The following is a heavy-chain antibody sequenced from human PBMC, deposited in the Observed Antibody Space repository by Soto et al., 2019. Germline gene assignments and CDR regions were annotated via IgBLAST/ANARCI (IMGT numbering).Heavy chain of an antibody. CDR1: GYTFTSYG. CDR3: ARRPSNCNNGVCYPDYNWFDP. CDR2: ISAYNGNT. V-gene: IGHV1-18*04. J-gene: IGHJ5*02. Sequence: SSVKVSCNASGYTFTSYGISWVRQAPGQGLEWMGWISAYNGNTNYAQKLQGRVTMTTDTSTSTAYMELRSLRSDDTAVYYCARRPSNCNNGVCYPDYNWFDPWGQGTLVTVSS. D-gene: IGHD2-8*01.